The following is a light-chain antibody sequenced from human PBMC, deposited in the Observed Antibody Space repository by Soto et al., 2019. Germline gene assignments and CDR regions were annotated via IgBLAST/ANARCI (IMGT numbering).Light chain of an antibody. CDR3: SSYAGSYNFV. CDR1: SSDIGVYNF. CDR2: EVN. Sequence: ALTQPPSASGSPGQSVTISCTGTSSDIGVYNFVSWYQQHPGKAPKLILSEVNKRPAGVPDRFSGSKSDNTASLTVSGLQAEDEADYYCSSYAGSYNFVFGTGTKVTAL. V-gene: IGLV2-8*01. J-gene: IGLJ1*01.